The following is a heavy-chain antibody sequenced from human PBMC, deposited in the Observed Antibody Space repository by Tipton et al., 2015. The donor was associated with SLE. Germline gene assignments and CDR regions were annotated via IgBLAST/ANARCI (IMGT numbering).Heavy chain of an antibody. CDR2: IYYSGST. CDR1: GFTFDDYA. D-gene: IGHD5-18*01. CDR3: ARVTWYFDL. V-gene: IGHV4-59*12. J-gene: IGHJ2*01. Sequence: LRLSCAASGFTFDDYAMHWVRQPPGKGLEWIGYIYYSGSTNYNPSLKSRVTISVDTSKNQFSLKLSSVTAADTAVYYCARVTWYFDLWGRGTLVTVSS.